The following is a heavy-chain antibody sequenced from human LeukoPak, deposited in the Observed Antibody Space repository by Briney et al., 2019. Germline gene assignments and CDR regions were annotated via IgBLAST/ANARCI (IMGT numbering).Heavy chain of an antibody. CDR2: IKCKTDGGTT. CDR3: TTDPMGGLRYFDWLFQ. CDR1: GFTFSNAW. Sequence: GGSLRLSCAASGFTFSNAWMSGVRQAPGKGLEGVGRIKCKTDGGTTDYAAPVKRRFTISRDDSKNTLYLQMNNLKTEDTAVYYCTTDPMGGLRYFDWLFQWGQGTLVTASS. V-gene: IGHV3-15*01. J-gene: IGHJ4*02. D-gene: IGHD3-9*01.